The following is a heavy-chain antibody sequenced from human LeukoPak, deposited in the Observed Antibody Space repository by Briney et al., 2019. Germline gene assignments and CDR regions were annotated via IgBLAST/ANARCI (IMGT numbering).Heavy chain of an antibody. D-gene: IGHD6-6*01. V-gene: IGHV4-59*01. Sequence: SETLSLTCTVSAGSIRNYYWSWIRQPPGKELEWIGYIYYSGSTNYNPSPKSRVTISVDTSKNQFSLKLSSVTAADTAVYYCARHRSSIAARPFDYWGQGTLVTVSS. CDR3: ARHRSSIAARPFDY. CDR1: AGSIRNYY. CDR2: IYYSGST. J-gene: IGHJ4*02.